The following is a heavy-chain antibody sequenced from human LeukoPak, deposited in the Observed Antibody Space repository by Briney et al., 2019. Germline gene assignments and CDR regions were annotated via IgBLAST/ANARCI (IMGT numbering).Heavy chain of an antibody. V-gene: IGHV1-8*03. CDR3: ARGIRYYDFWSGYYSAYYYYYMDV. CDR1: GYTFTSYD. CDR2: MNPNSGNT. D-gene: IGHD3-3*01. J-gene: IGHJ6*03. Sequence: ASVKVSCKASGYTFTSYDINWVPQATGQGLECVGWMNPNSGNTGYAQKFQGRVTITRNTSISTAYMELSSLRSEDTAVYYCARGIRYYDFWSGYYSAYYYYYMDVWGKGTTVTVSS.